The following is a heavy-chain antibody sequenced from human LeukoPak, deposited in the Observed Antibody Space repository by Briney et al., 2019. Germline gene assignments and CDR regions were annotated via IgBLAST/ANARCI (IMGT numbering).Heavy chain of an antibody. J-gene: IGHJ4*02. CDR3: ARGIAAADAT. V-gene: IGHV4-34*01. CDR2: INHSGST. D-gene: IGHD6-13*01. CDR1: GGSFSGYY. Sequence: PSETLSLTCAVYGGSFSGYYWSWIRQPPGKGLEWIGEINHSGSTNYNPSLKSRVTISVDTSKNQFSLKLSSVTAADTAVYCCARGIAAADATWGQGTLVTVSS.